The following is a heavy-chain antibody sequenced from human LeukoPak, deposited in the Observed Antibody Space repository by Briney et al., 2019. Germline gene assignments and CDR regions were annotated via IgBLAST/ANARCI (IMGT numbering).Heavy chain of an antibody. CDR3: ARDSSGYDSGWYFDL. CDR1: GGSFSGYY. CDR2: INHSGST. V-gene: IGHV4-34*01. Sequence: TSETLSLTCAVYGGSFSGYYWSWIRQPPGKGLEWIGEINHSGSTNYNPSLKSRVTISVDTSKNQFSLKLSSVTAADTAVYYCARDSSGYDSGWYFDLWGRGTLVTVSS. D-gene: IGHD5-12*01. J-gene: IGHJ2*01.